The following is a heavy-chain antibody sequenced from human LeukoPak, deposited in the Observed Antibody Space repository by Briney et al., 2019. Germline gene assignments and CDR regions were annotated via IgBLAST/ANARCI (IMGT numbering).Heavy chain of an antibody. CDR1: GFTFDDYG. Sequence: GGSLRLSCAASGFTFDDYGMSWVRQAPGKGLEWVSGINWNGGSTGYADPVKGRFTISRDNAKNSLYLQMNSLRAEDTALYYCARDRGLTGTDDAFDIWGQGTMVTVSS. D-gene: IGHD1-20*01. J-gene: IGHJ3*02. CDR3: ARDRGLTGTDDAFDI. V-gene: IGHV3-20*04. CDR2: INWNGGST.